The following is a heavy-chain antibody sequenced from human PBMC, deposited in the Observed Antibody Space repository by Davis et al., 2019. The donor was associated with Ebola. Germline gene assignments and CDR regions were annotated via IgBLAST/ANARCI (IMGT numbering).Heavy chain of an antibody. D-gene: IGHD3-9*01. CDR3: ARVNAVTGYSRFDS. CDR1: GFTFSSYS. V-gene: IGHV3-48*01. Sequence: GGSLRLSCAASGFTFSSYSMNWVRQAPGKGLEWVSYISSSSSTIYYADSVKGRFTISRDNAKNSLYLQMSSLRAEDTALYHCARVNAVTGYSRFDSWGQGTLVTVSS. J-gene: IGHJ5*01. CDR2: ISSSSSTI.